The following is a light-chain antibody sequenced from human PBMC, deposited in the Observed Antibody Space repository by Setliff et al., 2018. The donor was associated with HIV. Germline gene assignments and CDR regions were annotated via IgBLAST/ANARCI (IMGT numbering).Light chain of an antibody. J-gene: IGLJ3*02. CDR2: EVS. Sequence: QSALTQPASVSGSPGQSITISCTGTSSDIGVSNYVSWYQQHPGRAPKLMIYEVSNRPSGVSDRFSGSKSGNTASLTISGLQAEDEADYYCSSYKTGNTLVFGGGTK. CDR1: SSDIGVSNY. V-gene: IGLV2-14*01. CDR3: SSYKTGNTLV.